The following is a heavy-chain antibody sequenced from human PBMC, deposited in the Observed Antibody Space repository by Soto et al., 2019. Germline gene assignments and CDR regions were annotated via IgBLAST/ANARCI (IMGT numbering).Heavy chain of an antibody. CDR2: IYYSGST. V-gene: IGHV4-39*01. J-gene: IGHJ5*02. D-gene: IGHD3-16*02. CDR3: ARQXYDYFWGSYRYYDWFDP. Sequence: KPSETLSLTCTVSGGSISSSSYYWGWIRQPPGMGLEWIGSIYYSGSTYYNPSLKSRVTISVDTSKNQFSLKLSSVTAADTAVYYCARQXYDYFWGSYRYYDWFDPWGQGTLVTVSS. CDR1: GGSISSSSYY.